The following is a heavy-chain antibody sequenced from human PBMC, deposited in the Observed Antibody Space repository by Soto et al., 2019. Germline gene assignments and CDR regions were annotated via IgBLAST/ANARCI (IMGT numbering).Heavy chain of an antibody. CDR1: GFTFSSYG. CDR2: ISYDGSNK. D-gene: IGHD2-15*01. Sequence: QVQLVESGGGVVQPGRSLRLSCAASGFTFSSYGMHWVRQAPGKGLEWVAVISYDGSNKYYADSVKGRFTISRDNYKNTLYLQMNSLRAEDTAVYYCAKDTEYCSGGSCYSFQHWGQGTLVTVSS. CDR3: AKDTEYCSGGSCYSFQH. V-gene: IGHV3-30*18. J-gene: IGHJ1*01.